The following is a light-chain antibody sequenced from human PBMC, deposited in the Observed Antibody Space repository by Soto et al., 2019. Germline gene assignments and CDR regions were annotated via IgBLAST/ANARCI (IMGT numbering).Light chain of an antibody. CDR1: QSVSSSY. CDR3: QQYGSSRWT. Sequence: EIVLTQSPGTLSLSPWEIATLSFMASQSVSSSYLAWYQQKPGQAPRLLIYGASSRATGIPDRFSGSGSGTDFTLTISRLEPEDFAVYYCQQYGSSRWTFGQGTKVDIK. J-gene: IGKJ1*01. V-gene: IGKV3-20*01. CDR2: GAS.